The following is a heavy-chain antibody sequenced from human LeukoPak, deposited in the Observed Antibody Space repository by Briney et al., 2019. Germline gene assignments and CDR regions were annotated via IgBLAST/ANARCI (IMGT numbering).Heavy chain of an antibody. D-gene: IGHD2-15*01. V-gene: IGHV4-59*01. CDR1: GGSINSFF. CDR3: ARGCTRQNFYYYGLDV. J-gene: IGHJ6*02. CDR2: ISFSGIT. Sequence: PSETLSLIRTVSGGSINSFFWNWIRQTPGKGLEWIGYISFSGITNYNPSLQSRVSMSVDTSKNEFSLRLSSVTAADTTVYYCARGCTRQNFYYYGLDVWGQGTTVTVSS.